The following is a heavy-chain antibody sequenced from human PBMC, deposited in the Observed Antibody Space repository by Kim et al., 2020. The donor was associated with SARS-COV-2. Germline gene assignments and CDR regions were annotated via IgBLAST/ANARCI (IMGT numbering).Heavy chain of an antibody. CDR1: GFTFSSYE. V-gene: IGHV3-48*03. CDR3: ARFDPVTFFDY. D-gene: IGHD4-17*01. J-gene: IGHJ4*02. Sequence: GGSLRLSCASSGFTFSSYEMNWVRQAPGKGLEWVSYISSSGSTIYYADSVKGRFTISRDNAKNSLYLQMNSLRAEDTAVYYCARFDPVTFFDYWGQGTLVTVSS. CDR2: ISSSGSTI.